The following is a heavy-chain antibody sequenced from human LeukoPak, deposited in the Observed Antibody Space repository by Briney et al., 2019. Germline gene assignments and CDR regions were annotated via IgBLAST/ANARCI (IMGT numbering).Heavy chain of an antibody. V-gene: IGHV1-58*02. CDR2: IVVGSGNT. CDR1: GYTFTSSA. J-gene: IGHJ6*04. CDR3: AAASPYGGLTKFYYPMDV. Sequence: SVKVSCKASGYTFTSSAMQWVRQARGQRLEWIGWIVVGSGNTNYAQKFQERVTITRDMSTRTAYMELSSLRSEDTAVYYCAAASPYGGLTKFYYPMDVWGEGTTVTVSS. D-gene: IGHD4/OR15-4a*01.